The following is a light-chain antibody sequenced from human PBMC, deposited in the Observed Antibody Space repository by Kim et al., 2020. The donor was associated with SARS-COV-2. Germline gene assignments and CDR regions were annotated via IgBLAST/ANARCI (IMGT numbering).Light chain of an antibody. J-gene: IGLJ3*02. CDR1: SGSIASNY. CDR3: QSYDSSSWV. CDR2: EDN. V-gene: IGLV6-57*03. Sequence: NFMLTQPHSVSESPGKTVTISCTRSSGSIASNYVQWYQQRPGSAPTTVIHEDNHRPSGVPDRFSGSIDSSSNSASLTISGLKTEDEGDYYCQSYDSSSWVFGGGTQLTVL.